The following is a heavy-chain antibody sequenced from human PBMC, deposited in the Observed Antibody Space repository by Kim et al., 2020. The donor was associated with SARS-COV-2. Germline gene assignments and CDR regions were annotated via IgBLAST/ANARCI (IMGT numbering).Heavy chain of an antibody. D-gene: IGHD3-10*01. J-gene: IGHJ3*02. V-gene: IGHV1-2*02. CDR1: GYTFSGYN. Sequence: ASVKVSCKTSGYTFSGYNIHWVRQAPGQGLEWVGWVNPNSGATTLAQKFHGRVTMTRDTAISTVYMEVYSLRASDTAVYYCARAGSRSFDMWGQGTLVTVPS. CDR3: ARAGSRSFDM. CDR2: VNPNSGAT.